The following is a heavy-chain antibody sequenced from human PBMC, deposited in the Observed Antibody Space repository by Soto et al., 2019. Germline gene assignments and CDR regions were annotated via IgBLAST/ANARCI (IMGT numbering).Heavy chain of an antibody. Sequence: ASVKVSCKAPGYTFTSHYMHWVRQAPGQGLEWMGLINPSAGSTSYAQSFQGRVTMTRDTSTSTVFMDLSSLRSEDKAIYYCATPSGYWGQGTLVTVSS. CDR3: ATPSGY. J-gene: IGHJ4*02. D-gene: IGHD3-10*01. CDR1: GYTFTSHY. CDR2: INPSAGST. V-gene: IGHV1-46*01.